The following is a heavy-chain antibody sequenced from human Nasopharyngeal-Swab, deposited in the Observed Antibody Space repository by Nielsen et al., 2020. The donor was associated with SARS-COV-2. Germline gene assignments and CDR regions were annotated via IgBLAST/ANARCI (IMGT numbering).Heavy chain of an antibody. CDR2: ISTTNGSM. V-gene: IGHV3-21*01. D-gene: IGHD3-3*01. CDR3: ARGSVYHTLLY. CDR1: GFSFSTYN. J-gene: IGHJ4*02. Sequence: GESLKISCAASGFSFSTYNMNWVRQAPGKGLEWVSSISTTNGSMDYADSVRGRFTISRDNAKNSLFLQMNNLRADDTAVYYCARGSVYHTLLYWGQGTLVTVS.